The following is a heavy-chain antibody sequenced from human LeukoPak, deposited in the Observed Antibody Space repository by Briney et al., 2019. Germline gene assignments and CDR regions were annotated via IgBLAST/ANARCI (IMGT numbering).Heavy chain of an antibody. D-gene: IGHD3-10*01. Sequence: ASVKVSCKVSGYTLTELSMNWVRQAPGQGLEWMGGFDPEDGETIYAQKFQGRVTMTEDTSTDTAYMELSSLRSEDTAVYYCATERGNYYGSGSYSWWFDPWGQGTLVTVSS. J-gene: IGHJ5*02. CDR1: GYTLTELS. CDR3: ATERGNYYGSGSYSWWFDP. CDR2: FDPEDGET. V-gene: IGHV1-24*01.